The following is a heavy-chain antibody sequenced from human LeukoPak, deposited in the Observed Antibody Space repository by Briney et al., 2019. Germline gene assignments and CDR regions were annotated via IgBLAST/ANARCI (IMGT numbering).Heavy chain of an antibody. J-gene: IGHJ4*02. V-gene: IGHV1-2*06. Sequence: GASVKVSCKASGYTFTGYYMHWVRQAPGQGLEWIGRINPNSGGTNYAQKFQGRVTMTRDTSISTAYMELSRLRSDDTAVYYCASPRLPYYYDSSGSTQVFDYWGQGTLVTVSS. D-gene: IGHD3-22*01. CDR3: ASPRLPYYYDSSGSTQVFDY. CDR1: GYTFTGYY. CDR2: INPNSGGT.